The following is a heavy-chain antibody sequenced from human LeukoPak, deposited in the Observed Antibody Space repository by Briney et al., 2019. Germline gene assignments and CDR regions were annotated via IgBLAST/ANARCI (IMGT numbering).Heavy chain of an antibody. Sequence: ASVKVSCKASGYTFTSYYMHWVRQAPGQGLEWMGWMNPNSGNTGYAQKFQGRVTITRNTSISTAYMELSSLRSEDTAVYYCARAGQYSYGQIDYWGQGTLVTVSS. CDR1: GYTFTSYY. V-gene: IGHV1-8*03. D-gene: IGHD5-18*01. CDR3: ARAGQYSYGQIDY. CDR2: MNPNSGNT. J-gene: IGHJ4*02.